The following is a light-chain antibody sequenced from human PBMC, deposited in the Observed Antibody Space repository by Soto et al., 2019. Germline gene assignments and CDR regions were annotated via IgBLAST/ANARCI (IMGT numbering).Light chain of an antibody. Sequence: EIVLTQSPGTLSFSAGERATLSSRASQSVSSSYLAWYQQKPGQAPRLLIYGASNRATGIPDRFSGSGSGTDFTLTISRLEPEDFAVYYCQQYGSSGTFGQGTKVDI. CDR1: QSVSSSY. CDR2: GAS. CDR3: QQYGSSGT. J-gene: IGKJ1*01. V-gene: IGKV3-20*01.